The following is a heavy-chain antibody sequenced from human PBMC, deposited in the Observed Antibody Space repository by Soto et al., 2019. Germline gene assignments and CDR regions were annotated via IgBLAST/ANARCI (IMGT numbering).Heavy chain of an antibody. Sequence: QVQLQESGPGLVKPSETLSLTCTVSGGSISSYYWSWIRQPPGKGLEWIGYIYYSGSTNYNPSLXSXLXIXXDTSNNQFSLKLSPVTAADTAVYYCARRWGAAFDYWGQGTLVTVSS. CDR1: GGSISSYY. CDR3: ARRWGAAFDY. CDR2: IYYSGST. J-gene: IGHJ4*02. D-gene: IGHD1-26*01. V-gene: IGHV4-59*08.